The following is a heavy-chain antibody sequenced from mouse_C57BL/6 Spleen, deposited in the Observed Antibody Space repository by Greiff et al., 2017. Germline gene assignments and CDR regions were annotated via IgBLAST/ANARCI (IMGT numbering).Heavy chain of an antibody. CDR1: GYSFTGYY. CDR3: ARGGLRRGYYAMDY. CDR2: INPSTGGT. V-gene: IGHV1-42*01. Sequence: EVKLVESGPELVKPGASVKISCKASGYSFTGYYMNWVKQSPEKSLEWIGEINPSTGGTTYNQKFKAKATLTVDKSSSTAYMQLKSLTSEDSAVYYGARGGLRRGYYAMDYWGQGTSVTVSS. D-gene: IGHD2-4*01. J-gene: IGHJ4*01.